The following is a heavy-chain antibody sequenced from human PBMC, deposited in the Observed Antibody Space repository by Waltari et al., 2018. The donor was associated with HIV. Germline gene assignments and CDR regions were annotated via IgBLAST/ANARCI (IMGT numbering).Heavy chain of an antibody. CDR1: GFPFSSYA. D-gene: IGHD3-16*02. CDR3: AKGSGGLSLALLDY. CDR2: ISDSGDST. J-gene: IGHJ4*02. Sequence: EVQLLESGGGLIQPGGSLRLSCAASGFPFSSYAMSWVRQAPGKGLEWVSGISDSGDSTYYADSVKGRFTISRDNSKNTLYLQMNSLRAEDTAIYYCAKGSGGLSLALLDYWGQGTLVTVSS. V-gene: IGHV3-23*01.